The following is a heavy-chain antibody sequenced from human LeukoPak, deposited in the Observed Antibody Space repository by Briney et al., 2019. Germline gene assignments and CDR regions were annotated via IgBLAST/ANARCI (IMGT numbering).Heavy chain of an antibody. Sequence: GGSLRLSCAASGFTFSSYEMNWVRQAPGKGLEWVSYISSSGSTIYYADSVKGRFTISRDNAKNSLYLQMNSLRAEDTAVYFCARHYYGSGSYYNPLDYWGQGTLVTVSS. CDR1: GFTFSSYE. D-gene: IGHD3-10*01. CDR3: ARHYYGSGSYYNPLDY. V-gene: IGHV3-48*03. J-gene: IGHJ4*02. CDR2: ISSSGSTI.